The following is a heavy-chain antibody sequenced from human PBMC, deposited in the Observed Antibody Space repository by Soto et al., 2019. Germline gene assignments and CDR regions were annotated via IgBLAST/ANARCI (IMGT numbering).Heavy chain of an antibody. D-gene: IGHD2-15*01. J-gene: IGHJ4*02. V-gene: IGHV3-23*01. CDR3: AKEVYDCRGGSCWRSVDY. CDR1: GFTISDSA. Sequence: EVQLLESGGGLVQPGGSLSLSCAASGFTISDSAMNWVRQAPGKGLEWVSGIRGSGTTTYYADSVKGRFTISRDNSKSTLYLQMNSVTVEDTAVYYCAKEVYDCRGGSCWRSVDYWGQGTLVTVSS. CDR2: IRGSGTTT.